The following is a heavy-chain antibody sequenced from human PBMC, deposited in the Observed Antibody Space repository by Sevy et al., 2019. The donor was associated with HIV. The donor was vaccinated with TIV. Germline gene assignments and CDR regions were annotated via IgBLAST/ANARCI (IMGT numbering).Heavy chain of an antibody. Sequence: GGSLRLSCVASGFSVRDNYMTWVRQAPGKGLEWVSLIYSGGSTYYADSVKGRFLISRVSSMNTLFLHMNSLRAGDTAVYYCARGGEAKDFDYWGRGTLVTVSS. CDR2: IYSGGST. V-gene: IGHV3-53*01. CDR1: GFSVRDNY. CDR3: ARGGEAKDFDY. J-gene: IGHJ4*02. D-gene: IGHD3-16*01.